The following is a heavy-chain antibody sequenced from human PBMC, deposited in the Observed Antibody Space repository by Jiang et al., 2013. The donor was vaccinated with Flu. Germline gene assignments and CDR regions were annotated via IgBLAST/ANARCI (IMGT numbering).Heavy chain of an antibody. Sequence: SCKASGYTFTSYGISWVRQAPGQGLEWMGWISAYNGNTNYAQKLQGRVTMTTDTSTSTAYMELRSLRSDDTAVYYCARLPGGSSWYYFDYWGQGTLVTVSS. J-gene: IGHJ4*02. D-gene: IGHD6-13*01. CDR1: GYTFTSYG. CDR2: ISAYNGNT. V-gene: IGHV1-18*01. CDR3: ARLPGGSSWYYFDY.